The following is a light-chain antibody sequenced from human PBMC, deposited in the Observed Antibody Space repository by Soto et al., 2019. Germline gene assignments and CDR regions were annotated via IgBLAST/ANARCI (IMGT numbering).Light chain of an antibody. Sequence: DIQMTQSPSSLSASVGDRVTITCRASQTIDNNLNWYQQKPGKAPRLLIYVAFSLQSGVTSRFSGSGSATDFTLTIISLQPDDFATYLCQQRFSIPQTFGQGTILEIK. CDR3: QQRFSIPQT. J-gene: IGKJ2*01. CDR2: VAF. V-gene: IGKV1-39*01. CDR1: QTIDNN.